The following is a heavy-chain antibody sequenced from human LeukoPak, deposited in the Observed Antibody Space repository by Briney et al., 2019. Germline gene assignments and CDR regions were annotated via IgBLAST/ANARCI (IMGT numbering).Heavy chain of an antibody. Sequence: SQTLSLTCTVSGGSISSGSYYWSWIRQPAGNGLEWIGRIYTSGTTNYNPPLKSRVTISVDTSKNQFSLKLSSVTAADTAVYYCARDYYDFWSGYLPYNWFDPWGQGTLVTVSS. CDR1: GGSISSGSYY. J-gene: IGHJ5*02. D-gene: IGHD3-3*01. CDR2: IYTSGTT. CDR3: ARDYYDFWSGYLPYNWFDP. V-gene: IGHV4-61*02.